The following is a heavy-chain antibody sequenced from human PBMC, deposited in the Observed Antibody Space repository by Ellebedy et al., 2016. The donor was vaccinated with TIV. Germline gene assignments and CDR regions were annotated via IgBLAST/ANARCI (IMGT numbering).Heavy chain of an antibody. Sequence: GESLKISCAASGFTFSSYGMHWVRQAPGKGLEWVAVIWYDGSNKYYADSVKGRFTIYRDNSKNTLYLQMNSLRAEDTAVYYCASILGKDWYFDLWGRGTLVTVSS. CDR1: GFTFSSYG. D-gene: IGHD3-3*02. CDR2: IWYDGSNK. J-gene: IGHJ2*01. V-gene: IGHV3-33*01. CDR3: ASILGKDWYFDL.